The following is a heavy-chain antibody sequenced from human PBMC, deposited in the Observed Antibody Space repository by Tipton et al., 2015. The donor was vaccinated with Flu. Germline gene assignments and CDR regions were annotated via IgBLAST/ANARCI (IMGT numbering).Heavy chain of an antibody. CDR2: IKQDASEK. J-gene: IGHJ1*01. D-gene: IGHD3-10*01. V-gene: IGHV3-7*01. CDR1: GFTFSSYW. Sequence: SLRLSCAASGFTFSSYWMNWVRQAPGKGLQWLANIKQDASEKHYVDSVKGRFSISVDNAKNSLYLQMDHLRVEDTAVYYCARAPRRHSGSWSLEFWGQGTLVTVSS. CDR3: ARAPRRHSGSWSLEF.